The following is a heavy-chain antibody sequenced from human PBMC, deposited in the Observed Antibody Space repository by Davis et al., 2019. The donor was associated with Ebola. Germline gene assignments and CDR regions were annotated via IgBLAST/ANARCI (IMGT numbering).Heavy chain of an antibody. J-gene: IGHJ4*02. CDR1: GFVFSSYV. Sequence: GGSLRLSCAASGFVFSSYVMSWVRQAPGKGLEWVSSISSSSSYIYYADSVKGRFTISRDNAKNSLYLQMNSLRAEDTAVYYCARDPSRGGIVVVIEPFDYWGQGTLVTVSS. CDR3: ARDPSRGGIVVVIEPFDY. CDR2: ISSSSSYI. D-gene: IGHD3-22*01. V-gene: IGHV3-21*01.